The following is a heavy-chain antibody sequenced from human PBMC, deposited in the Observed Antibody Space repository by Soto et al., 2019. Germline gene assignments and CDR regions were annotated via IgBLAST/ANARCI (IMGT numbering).Heavy chain of an antibody. J-gene: IGHJ6*02. V-gene: IGHV1-46*03. CDR1: GYTFTDYY. CDR2: INPNSGST. CDR3: TRGRQYYQYAMDV. Sequence: QVQVVQSGAEVKKPGASVKISCKASGYTFTDYYIHWVRQAPGQGLEWMGRINPNSGSTTKAQKFQGRITMTGDTSTSTAYIEVSSLRPEDKAVYYCTRGRQYYQYAMDVWGQGTTVTVSS.